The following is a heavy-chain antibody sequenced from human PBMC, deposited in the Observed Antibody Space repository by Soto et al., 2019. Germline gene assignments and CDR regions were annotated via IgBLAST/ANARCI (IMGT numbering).Heavy chain of an antibody. CDR3: ARGGPLGYCSGGSCYSRHESYYYYGMDV. CDR1: GYTFTGYY. Sequence: QVQLVQSGAEVKKPGASVKVSCKASGYTFTGYYMHWVRQAPGQGLEWMGWINPNSGGTNYAQKFQGWVTMTRDTSISTAYMELSRLRSDDTAVYYCARGGPLGYCSGGSCYSRHESYYYYGMDVWGQGTTVTVSS. CDR2: INPNSGGT. D-gene: IGHD2-15*01. J-gene: IGHJ6*02. V-gene: IGHV1-2*04.